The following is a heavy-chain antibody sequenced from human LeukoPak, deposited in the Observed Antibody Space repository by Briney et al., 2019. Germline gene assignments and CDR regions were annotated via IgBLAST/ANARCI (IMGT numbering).Heavy chain of an antibody. V-gene: IGHV3-23*01. J-gene: IGHJ4*02. CDR3: AKDLGFNSGWNS. CDR2: LNGSGGKT. Sequence: ETLSLTCTVSGGSISSSSYYWGWIRQPPGKGLEWVSGLNGSGGKTYYAESVEGRFTISRENSKNTLNLQMDRLTVEDTGVYYCAKDLGFNSGWNSWGQGTLVTVSS. CDR1: GGSISSSSYY. D-gene: IGHD6-19*01.